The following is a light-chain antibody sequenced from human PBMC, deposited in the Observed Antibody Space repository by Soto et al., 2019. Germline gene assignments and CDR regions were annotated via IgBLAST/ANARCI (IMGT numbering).Light chain of an antibody. Sequence: QSALTQPPSTSGSPAQSVTISCTGTSSDISDYDFVSWYQQHPGKAPKLIIYEVTKRPSGVPDRFSGSKSGNTASLTVSGLQAEDEAVYHCSSFAGSNNLMFGGGTKLTVL. J-gene: IGLJ3*02. V-gene: IGLV2-8*01. CDR2: EVT. CDR3: SSFAGSNNLM. CDR1: SSDISDYDF.